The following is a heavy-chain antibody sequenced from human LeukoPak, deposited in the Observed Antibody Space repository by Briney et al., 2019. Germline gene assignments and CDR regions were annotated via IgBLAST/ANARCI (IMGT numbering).Heavy chain of an antibody. D-gene: IGHD3-10*01. J-gene: IGHJ2*01. CDR3: TRIRGALSRYFDL. Sequence: GESLKISCKGSGYTFTGYYMHWVRQAPGQGLEWMGWINPNSGGTNYAQKFQGRVTMTRDTSISTAYMEMSRLSSDDTAVYYCTRIRGALSRYFDLWGRGTLVTVSS. CDR2: INPNSGGT. CDR1: GYTFTGYY. V-gene: IGHV1-2*02.